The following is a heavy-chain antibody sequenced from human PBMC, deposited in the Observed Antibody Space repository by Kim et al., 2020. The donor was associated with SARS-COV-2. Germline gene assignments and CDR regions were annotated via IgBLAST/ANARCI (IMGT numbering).Heavy chain of an antibody. Sequence: SETLSLTCTVSGGSISSSSYYWGWIRQPPGKGLEWIGSIYYSGSTYYNPSLKSRVTISVDTSKNQFSLKLSSVTAADTAVYYCARVLWFGELFVKRGAFFDYWGQGTLVTVSS. J-gene: IGHJ4*02. CDR2: IYYSGST. CDR3: ARVLWFGELFVKRGAFFDY. V-gene: IGHV4-39*07. CDR1: GGSISSSSYY. D-gene: IGHD3-10*01.